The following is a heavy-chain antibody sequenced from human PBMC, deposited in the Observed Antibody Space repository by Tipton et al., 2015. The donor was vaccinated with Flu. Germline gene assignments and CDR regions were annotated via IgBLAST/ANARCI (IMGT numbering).Heavy chain of an antibody. D-gene: IGHD3-22*01. V-gene: IGHV1-69*06. CDR3: ARGPYETSELGYDFFHMDV. J-gene: IGHJ6*02. CDR1: GGTFSDNA. Sequence: QSGAEVKKPGSSVKVSCKSSGGTFSDNAINWVRQAPGQGLEWMGGIILIFGTTDYAQKFRGRVTLTADKSTGTAYMELSSLSSEDTAVYYCARGPYETSELGYDFFHMDVWGQGTTVTVTS. CDR2: IILIFGTT.